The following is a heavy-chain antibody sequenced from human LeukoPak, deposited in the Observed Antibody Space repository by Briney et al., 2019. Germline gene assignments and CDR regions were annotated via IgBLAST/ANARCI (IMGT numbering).Heavy chain of an antibody. V-gene: IGHV3-74*01. CDR2: INTDGTTT. D-gene: IGHD2-2*01. Sequence: GGSVRLSCTASGFTFSTYWMHWVRQAPGKGLVWASRINTDGTTTSYADSVKGRFTISRDNAKNTLYLQMNSLRAEDTAVYYCACGELTAMGLSDYWGQGTLVTVSS. CDR3: ACGELTAMGLSDY. J-gene: IGHJ4*02. CDR1: GFTFSTYW.